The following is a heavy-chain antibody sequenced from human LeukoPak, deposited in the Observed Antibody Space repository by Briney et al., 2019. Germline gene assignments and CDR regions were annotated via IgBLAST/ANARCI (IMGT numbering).Heavy chain of an antibody. CDR1: GYTFTSYY. Sequence: ASVKVSCKASGYTFTSYYVHWVRQAPGQGLEWMGIINPSGGSTSYAQKFQGRVTMTRDTSTSTVYMELSSLRSEDTAVYYCARDRSGYFPTFDAFDIWGQGTVVTVSS. D-gene: IGHD3-22*01. V-gene: IGHV1-46*01. J-gene: IGHJ3*02. CDR3: ARDRSGYFPTFDAFDI. CDR2: INPSGGST.